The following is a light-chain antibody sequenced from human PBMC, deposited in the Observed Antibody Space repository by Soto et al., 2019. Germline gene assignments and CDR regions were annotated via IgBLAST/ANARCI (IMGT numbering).Light chain of an antibody. J-gene: IGLJ2*01. CDR3: SSYTRSSTVI. CDR1: SSDVGGYKY. CDR2: GVN. Sequence: QSALTQPASVSGSPGQSITISCTGTSSDVGGYKYVSWYQQHPGKAPKLLIYGVNNRPSGVSNRFSGSKSGNTASLTISGLQAEDEADYYCSSYTRSSTVIFGGGTKLTVL. V-gene: IGLV2-14*01.